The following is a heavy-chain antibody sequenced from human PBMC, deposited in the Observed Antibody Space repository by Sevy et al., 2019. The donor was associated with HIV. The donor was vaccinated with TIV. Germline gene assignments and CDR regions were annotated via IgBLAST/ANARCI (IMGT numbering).Heavy chain of an antibody. J-gene: IGHJ4*02. Sequence: GGSLRLSCAASGFTFSSYGMHWVRQAPGKGLEWVAVISYDGSNKYYADSVKGRFTISRDNSKNTLYLQMNSLGAEDTDVYYCAKEGLQCFDYWGQGTLVTVSS. V-gene: IGHV3-30*18. CDR3: AKEGLQCFDY. CDR2: ISYDGSNK. CDR1: GFTFSSYG. D-gene: IGHD4-4*01.